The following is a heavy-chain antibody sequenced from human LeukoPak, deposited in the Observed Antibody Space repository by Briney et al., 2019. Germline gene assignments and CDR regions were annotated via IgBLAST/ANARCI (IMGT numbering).Heavy chain of an antibody. V-gene: IGHV1-24*01. CDR3: AAEGQWSLVHYFNS. CDR1: GNTLTDLS. CDR2: FDPEDAEI. J-gene: IGHJ4*02. D-gene: IGHD2-15*01. Sequence: GASVKVSCKVSGNTLTDLSIHWVRQAPGKGLDWMGRFDPEDAEIIYAEKFQDRVTMTEDPSTDTAYLELSSLRSEDTAVYYCAAEGQWSLVHYFNSWGQGTLVTVSS.